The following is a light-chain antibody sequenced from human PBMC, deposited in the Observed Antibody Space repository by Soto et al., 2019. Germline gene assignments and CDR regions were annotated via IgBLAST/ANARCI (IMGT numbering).Light chain of an antibody. Sequence: QAVVTQPPSASGTPGQRVTISCSGSSSNFGSNTVNWYQQLPGMAPKLLIYSNNQRPSGVPDRFSGSKSGASASLAISGLQSEDEADYYCASWDDGLNGLYVFGTGTKLTVL. CDR2: SNN. J-gene: IGLJ1*01. CDR1: SSNFGSNT. CDR3: ASWDDGLNGLYV. V-gene: IGLV1-44*01.